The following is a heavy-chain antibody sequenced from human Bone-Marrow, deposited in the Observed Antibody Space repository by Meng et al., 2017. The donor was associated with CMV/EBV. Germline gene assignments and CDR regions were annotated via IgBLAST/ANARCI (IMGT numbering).Heavy chain of an antibody. CDR2: ISYDGSNK. CDR3: AGDRGGYYSSSSVGYYYYGMDV. D-gene: IGHD6-6*01. V-gene: IGHV3-30*04. CDR1: GFTFSSYA. Sequence: GESLKISCAASGFTFSSYAMHWVRQAPGKGLEWVAVISYDGSNKYYADSVKGRFTISRDNSKNTLYLQMNSLRAEDTAVYYCAGDRGGYYSSSSVGYYYYGMDVWGQGTTVTVSS. J-gene: IGHJ6*02.